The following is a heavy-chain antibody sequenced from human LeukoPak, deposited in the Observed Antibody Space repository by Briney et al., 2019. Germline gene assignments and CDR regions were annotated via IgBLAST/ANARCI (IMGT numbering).Heavy chain of an antibody. CDR3: VRHVSSGWDYYNGLDV. Sequence: PSKTLSLTCKVSGGSIGSSGFYWGWIRQPPGKGLEWIGSIYYPESTHYNPSLESRVTISVDTSKYQVSLTLSSVTATDTAVYYCVRHVSSGWDYYNGLDVWGQGTTVTVSS. V-gene: IGHV4-39*01. J-gene: IGHJ6*02. D-gene: IGHD6-19*01. CDR1: GGSIGSSGFY. CDR2: IYYPEST.